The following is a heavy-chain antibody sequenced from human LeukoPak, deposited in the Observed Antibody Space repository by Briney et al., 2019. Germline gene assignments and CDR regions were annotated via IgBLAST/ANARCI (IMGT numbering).Heavy chain of an antibody. D-gene: IGHD3-10*01. CDR3: AGDWFGEFLTPVYYYYGMDV. J-gene: IGHJ6*02. V-gene: IGHV1-69*13. CDR2: IIPIFGTA. Sequence: SVKVSCKASGGSFSSYAISWVRQAPGHGLEWMGGIIPIFGTANYAQKFQGRVTITADESTSTAYMELSSLRSEDTAVYYCAGDWFGEFLTPVYYYYGMDVWGQGTTVTVSS. CDR1: GGSFSSYA.